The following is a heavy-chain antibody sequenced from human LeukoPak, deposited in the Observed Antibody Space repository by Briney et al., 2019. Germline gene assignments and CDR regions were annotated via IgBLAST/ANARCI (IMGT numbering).Heavy chain of an antibody. CDR2: ITSRSTT. J-gene: IGHJ4*02. V-gene: IGHV3-NL1*01. Sequence: GGSLRLSCAASGFIFSHYGMNWVRQAPGKGLEWVSGITSRSTTYYADSVKGRFTISRDNSKNTLYLQMNSLRAEDTAVYYCAKDMARSYYNILAGYYTAFDYWGQGTLVTVSS. CDR1: GFIFSHYG. D-gene: IGHD3-9*01. CDR3: AKDMARSYYNILAGYYTAFDY.